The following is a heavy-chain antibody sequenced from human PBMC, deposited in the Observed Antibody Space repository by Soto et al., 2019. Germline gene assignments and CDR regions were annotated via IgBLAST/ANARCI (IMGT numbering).Heavy chain of an antibody. CDR3: AREPLAHSYFDF. CDR1: GDSVSSHY. J-gene: IGHJ4*02. V-gene: IGHV4-4*07. Sequence: PSGTLSLTCTVSGDSVSSHYWSWIRQPAGKSLEWLGRLYNDERTNYNPSLKSRVTMSMDTSKNQFSLKLTSVTAADSAVYFCAREPLAHSYFDFWGQGILVTVSS. CDR2: LYNDERT.